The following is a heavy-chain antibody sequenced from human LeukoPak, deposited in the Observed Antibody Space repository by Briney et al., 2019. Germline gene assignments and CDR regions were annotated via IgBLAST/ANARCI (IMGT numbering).Heavy chain of an antibody. CDR2: IYHSGST. CDR3: ARADYYDSSGFISPNPFDY. J-gene: IGHJ4*02. CDR1: GYSISSGYY. V-gene: IGHV4-38-2*02. Sequence: SETLSLTCTVSGYSISSGYYWGWIRQPPGKGLEWIGSIYHSGSTYYNPSLKSRVTISVDTSKNQFSLKLSSVTAADTAVYYCARADYYDSSGFISPNPFDYWGQGTLVTVSS. D-gene: IGHD3-22*01.